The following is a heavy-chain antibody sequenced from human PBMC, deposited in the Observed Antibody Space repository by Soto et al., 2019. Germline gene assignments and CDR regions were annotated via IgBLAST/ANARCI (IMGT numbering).Heavy chain of an antibody. D-gene: IGHD6-19*01. J-gene: IGHJ4*02. Sequence: SETLSLTCTVSNGSMKRYYRSWIRQPPGKGLEWVGYIYYNGNTRYNPSLKSRVTIVIDTSKNQYSLRLTSVTAADAAVYFCAKHHLQVAGLSSFDYWGQGTLVTVSS. CDR1: NGSMKRYY. V-gene: IGHV4-59*03. CDR3: AKHHLQVAGLSSFDY. CDR2: IYYNGNT.